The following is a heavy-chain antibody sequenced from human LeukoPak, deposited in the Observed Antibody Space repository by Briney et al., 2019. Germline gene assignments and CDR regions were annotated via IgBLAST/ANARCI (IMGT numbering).Heavy chain of an antibody. CDR2: IGSSGSAGGNI. D-gene: IGHD2-21*01. J-gene: IGHJ6*03. CDR1: GLSLSAFG. CDR3: ARAPTPYFTYYMDV. Sequence: GGSLRPSCAPSGLSLSAFGITWVRQPQGKGLKWISYIGSSGSAGGNIYYAVSVKGRFTVSRDNAKDSLFLQMNSLQDADTAVYYCARAPTPYFTYYMDVWGKGTTVTVSS. V-gene: IGHV3-48*02.